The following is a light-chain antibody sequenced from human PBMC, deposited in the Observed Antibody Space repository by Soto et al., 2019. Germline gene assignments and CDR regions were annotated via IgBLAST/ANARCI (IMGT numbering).Light chain of an antibody. Sequence: QSVLTYPASVPRSPGQSMTTSCSGTGTDVGRYHYASWYQHHPGKDPRLMIYASSNRPSGVAHRFSGSRSGNTASLTISGLQAEDEADYYCSSYTGGSTLYVFGTGTKVTVL. CDR2: ASS. CDR1: GTDVGRYHY. V-gene: IGLV2-14*01. CDR3: SSYTGGSTLYV. J-gene: IGLJ1*01.